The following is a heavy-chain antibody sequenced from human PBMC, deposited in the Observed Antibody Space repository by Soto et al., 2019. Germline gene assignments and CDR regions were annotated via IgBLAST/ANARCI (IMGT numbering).Heavy chain of an antibody. V-gene: IGHV1-18*01. D-gene: IGHD6-13*01. J-gene: IGHJ4*02. CDR1: GGTFSSYA. CDR3: AVQQLVRGVLDY. CDR2: ISAYNGNT. Sequence: ASVKVSCKASGGTFSSYAISWVRQAPGQGLEWMGWISAYNGNTNHAQKLQGRVTMTTDTSTSTAYMELRSLRSDDTAVYYCAVQQLVRGVLDYWGQGTLVTVSS.